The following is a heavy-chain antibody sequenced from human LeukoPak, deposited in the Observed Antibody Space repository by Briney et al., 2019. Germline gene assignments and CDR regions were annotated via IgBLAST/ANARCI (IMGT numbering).Heavy chain of an antibody. CDR2: IYYSGSA. V-gene: IGHV4-59*01. Sequence: PSETLSLTCTVSGGSINNYYWSWIRQPPGKGLEWIGYIYYSGSATYNPPLKSRVTMSVDTSKNQFSLKLNSVTAADTAVYYCARGGWSLGYWGQGILVTVSS. J-gene: IGHJ4*02. CDR1: GGSINNYY. CDR3: ARGGWSLGY. D-gene: IGHD2-15*01.